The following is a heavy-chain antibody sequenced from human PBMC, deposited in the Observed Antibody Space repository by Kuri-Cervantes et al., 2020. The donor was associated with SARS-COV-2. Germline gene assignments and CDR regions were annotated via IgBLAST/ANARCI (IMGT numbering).Heavy chain of an antibody. J-gene: IGHJ4*02. CDR2: IKSKTDGGTT. D-gene: IGHD3-3*01. Sequence: GESLKISCAASGFTFSNAWMSWVRQAPGKGLEWVGRIKSKTDGGTTDYAAPVKGRFTISRDDSKNTLYLQMNSLKTEDTAVYCCTTVGERITIFGVVIGHDYWSQGTLVTVSS. CDR1: GFTFSNAW. CDR3: TTVGERITIFGVVIGHDY. V-gene: IGHV3-15*01.